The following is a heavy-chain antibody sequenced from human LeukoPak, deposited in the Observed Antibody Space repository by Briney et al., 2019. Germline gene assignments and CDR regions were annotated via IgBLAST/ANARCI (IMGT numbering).Heavy chain of an antibody. CDR1: GFTFSSYS. CDR3: AKDPPERWLPFDY. CDR2: ISGSGGST. V-gene: IGHV3-23*01. J-gene: IGHJ4*02. Sequence: GGSLRLSCAASGFTFSSYSMNWVRQAPGKGLEWVSAISGSGGSTYYADSVKGRFTISRDNSKNTLYLQMNSLRAEDTAVYYCAKDPPERWLPFDYWGQGTLATVSS. D-gene: IGHD5-24*01.